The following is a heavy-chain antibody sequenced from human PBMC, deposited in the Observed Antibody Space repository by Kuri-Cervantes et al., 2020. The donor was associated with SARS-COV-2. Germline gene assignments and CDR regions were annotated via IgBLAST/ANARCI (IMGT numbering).Heavy chain of an antibody. CDR2: VFHSRNT. CDR3: ARHPHHLQWRAISYFDN. CDR1: GDSISRPTNY. J-gene: IGHJ4*02. D-gene: IGHD4-11*01. Sequence: SETLSLTCTVSGDSISRPTNYWGWIRQTPGKGLEWIGSVFHSRNTYYNPSLKTRLTISIDTSNNQFSLRLTSMTAADTATYYCARHPHHLQWRAISYFDNWGQGILVTVSS. V-gene: IGHV4-39*01.